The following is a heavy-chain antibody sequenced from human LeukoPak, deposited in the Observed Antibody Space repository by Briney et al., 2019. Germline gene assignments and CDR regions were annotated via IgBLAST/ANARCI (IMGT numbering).Heavy chain of an antibody. CDR1: GFTFGSYS. CDR2: ISSSGSSI. CDR3: AGGLMVLDY. V-gene: IGHV3-48*04. Sequence: GGSLRLSCAASGFTFGSYSMNWARQAPGKGLEWVSYISSSGSSINYADSVEGRFTISRDNAKNSLYLQMNSLRVEDTAVYYCAGGLMVLDYWGQGTLVTVSS. J-gene: IGHJ4*02. D-gene: IGHD3-16*01.